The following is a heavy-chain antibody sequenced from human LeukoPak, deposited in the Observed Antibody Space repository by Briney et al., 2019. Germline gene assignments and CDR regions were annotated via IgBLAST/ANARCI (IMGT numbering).Heavy chain of an antibody. CDR2: ISGSGGGT. Sequence: PGGSLRLSCVASGFTFSNAWMSWVRQAPGKGLEWASGISGSGGGTYYADSVKGRFTISRDNSKNTLYLQMSSLRAEDTAVYYCARDLRYCDSGNCLLRDASDIWGQGTMVTVSS. V-gene: IGHV3-23*01. CDR1: GFTFSNAW. CDR3: ARDLRYCDSGNCLLRDASDI. D-gene: IGHD2-15*01. J-gene: IGHJ3*02.